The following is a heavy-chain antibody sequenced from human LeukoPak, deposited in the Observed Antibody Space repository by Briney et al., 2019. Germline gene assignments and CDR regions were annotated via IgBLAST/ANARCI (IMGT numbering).Heavy chain of an antibody. V-gene: IGHV4-31*03. J-gene: IGHJ6*02. Sequence: TLSLTCTVSGGSVSSGGYYWSWLRQHPGKGLEWIGYIYYSGSTYYNPSLKSRVTISLDTSKNQFSLKLSSVTAADTAVYYCARGRTTGNYYYFYGMDVWGQGTTVTVSS. CDR1: GGSVSSGGYY. CDR3: ARGRTTGNYYYFYGMDV. CDR2: IYYSGST. D-gene: IGHD4-17*01.